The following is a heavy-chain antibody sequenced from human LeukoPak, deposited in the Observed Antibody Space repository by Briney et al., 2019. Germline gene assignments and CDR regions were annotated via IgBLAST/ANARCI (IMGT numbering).Heavy chain of an antibody. CDR1: GFNVSRNY. D-gene: IGHD3-3*01. CDR3: AREYEQH. V-gene: IGHV3-53*01. CDR2: IYSGGST. Sequence: GGSLRLSCAASGFNVSRNYMSWVRQAPGKGLEGVSVIYSGGSTYYADSVKGRFTVSRDNSKHTLYLQMNSLRAEDTAVYYCAREYEQHWGQGTLVTVSS. J-gene: IGHJ1*01.